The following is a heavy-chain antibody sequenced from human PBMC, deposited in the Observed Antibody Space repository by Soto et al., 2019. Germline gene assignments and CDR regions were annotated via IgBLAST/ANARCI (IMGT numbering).Heavy chain of an antibody. D-gene: IGHD6-19*01. V-gene: IGHV1-2*02. Sequence: GASVKVSCKASGYTFTGYYMHWVRQAPGQGLEWMGWINPNSGGTNYAQKFQGRVTMTRDTSISTAYMELSRLRSDDTAVYYCAGDSSGWYGYYYGMGVWGQGTTVTVSS. CDR2: INPNSGGT. CDR1: GYTFTGYY. J-gene: IGHJ6*02. CDR3: AGDSSGWYGYYYGMGV.